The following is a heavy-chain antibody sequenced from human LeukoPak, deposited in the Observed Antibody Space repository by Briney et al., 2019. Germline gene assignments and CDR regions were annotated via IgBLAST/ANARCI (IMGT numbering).Heavy chain of an antibody. Sequence: GGSLRLSCAASGFTFSSYSMNWVRQAPGKGLEWVSSISSSSSYIYYADSVKGRFTISRDNAKNSLYLQMNSLRAEDTAVYYCARLGTTAYYYYYMDVWGKGTTVTVSS. D-gene: IGHD2/OR15-2a*01. CDR1: GFTFSSYS. V-gene: IGHV3-21*01. CDR2: ISSSSSYI. J-gene: IGHJ6*03. CDR3: ARLGTTAYYYYYMDV.